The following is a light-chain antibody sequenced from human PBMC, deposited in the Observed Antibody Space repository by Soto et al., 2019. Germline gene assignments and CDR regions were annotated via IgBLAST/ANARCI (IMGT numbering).Light chain of an antibody. CDR1: QSVGTN. CDR3: QQYASWPLT. V-gene: IGKV3-15*01. CDR2: KTS. Sequence: EVVMTQSPATVSVSPGERTSLSCRASQSVGTNLGWYQQKPGQAPRLLLSKTSTRATGVPARCSGSGSGTEFTLTISSLESEDIAVYYCQQYASWPLTFGGGTKVDIK. J-gene: IGKJ4*01.